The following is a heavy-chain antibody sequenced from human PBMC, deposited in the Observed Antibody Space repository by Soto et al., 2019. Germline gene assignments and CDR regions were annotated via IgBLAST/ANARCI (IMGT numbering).Heavy chain of an antibody. Sequence: SETLSLTCSVSGGTISSYYWSWIRQPPGEGLEWIGYIYSRGTTSYNPSLKSRATILVDTSKNQFPLRLTSVTATDPAVYYWWTGRISRRLDVWAQGTTVTVSS. V-gene: IGHV4-59*03. J-gene: IGHJ6*02. CDR2: IYSRGTT. CDR3: WTGRISRRLDV. D-gene: IGHD5-12*01. CDR1: GGTISSYY.